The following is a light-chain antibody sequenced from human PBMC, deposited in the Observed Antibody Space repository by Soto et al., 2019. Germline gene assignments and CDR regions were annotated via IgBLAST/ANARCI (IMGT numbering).Light chain of an antibody. J-gene: IGKJ5*01. CDR1: QDISVY. Sequence: DIQMTQSPSSLSASVGDRVTITCRASQDISVYLAWYQQKPGKVPKLLIYSASTLQSEVPSRFSGSGSGTDFTLTISTLQPEDVATYYCQKFNTAPRTFGQGTRLESK. CDR2: SAS. V-gene: IGKV1-27*01. CDR3: QKFNTAPRT.